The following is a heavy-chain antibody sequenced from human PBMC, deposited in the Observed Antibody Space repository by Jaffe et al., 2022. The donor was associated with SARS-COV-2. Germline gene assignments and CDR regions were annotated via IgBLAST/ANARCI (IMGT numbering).Heavy chain of an antibody. CDR1: GFTFDDYA. J-gene: IGHJ6*02. CDR3: AKGLVPAEAFFYYYGMDV. CDR2: ISWNSGSI. Sequence: EVQLVESGGGLVQPGRSLRLSCAASGFTFDDYAMHWVRQAPGKGLEWVSGISWNSGSIGYADSVKGRFTISRDNAKNSLYLQMNSLRAEDTALYYCAKGLVPAEAFFYYYGMDVWGQGTTVTVSS. D-gene: IGHD2-2*01. V-gene: IGHV3-9*01.